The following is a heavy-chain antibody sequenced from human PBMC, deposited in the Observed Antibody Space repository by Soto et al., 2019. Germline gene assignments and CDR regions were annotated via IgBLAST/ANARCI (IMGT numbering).Heavy chain of an antibody. V-gene: IGHV1-58*01. J-gene: IGHJ4*02. D-gene: IGHD4-17*01. CDR3: AGLYGYGDLGGDY. Sequence: QVQLVQSGPEVKKPGTSVKVSCKASGFTFRNSAVQWVRQARGQRLEWIGWIVIGSGDTNYAPKFQERVTFTRDTSTSTAYMEMSGLRFEDTAVYYCAGLYGYGDLGGDYWGQGTLVTVSS. CDR1: GFTFRNSA. CDR2: IVIGSGDT.